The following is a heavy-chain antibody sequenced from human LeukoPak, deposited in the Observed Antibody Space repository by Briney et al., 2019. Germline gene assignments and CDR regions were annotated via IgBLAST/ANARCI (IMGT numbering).Heavy chain of an antibody. D-gene: IGHD4-17*01. J-gene: IGHJ3*02. CDR3: AHRRTVTTPNDAFYI. CDR1: GFSLSTSGVG. CDR2: IYWDDDK. V-gene: IGHV2-5*02. Sequence: PGPTLSKPTQTLTLTCTFSGFSLSTSGVGVGWIRQPPGKALEWLALIYWDDDKRYSPSLKSRLTITKDTSKNQVVVTMTNMDPVDTATYYCAHRRTVTTPNDAFYITGQGTMVTVSS.